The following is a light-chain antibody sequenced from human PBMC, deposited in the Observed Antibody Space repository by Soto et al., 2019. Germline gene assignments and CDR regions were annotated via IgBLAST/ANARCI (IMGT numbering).Light chain of an antibody. CDR3: QQRTNWPLT. J-gene: IGKJ4*01. CDR2: DAS. Sequence: EILLTQSPATLSLSPGEKATRSCRASQSVSSYLAWFQQKPGQAPRLLIYDASNRATGIPARFSGSGSGTDFTLTISSLEPEDFAVYYCQQRTNWPLTFGGGTKVEI. CDR1: QSVSSY. V-gene: IGKV3-11*01.